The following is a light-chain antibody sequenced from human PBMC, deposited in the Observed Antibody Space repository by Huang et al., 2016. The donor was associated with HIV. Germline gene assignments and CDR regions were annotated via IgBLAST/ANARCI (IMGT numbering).Light chain of an antibody. J-gene: IGKJ2*01. CDR3: QQYNNWPRT. CDR1: QYVSSN. Sequence: ERVMTQSPDTLSVSPGERATLYCRASQYVSSNLAWYQQKPGQAPRLRVYGASTRVSDIPARFSGSGSGTEFTLTISSLQSEDSAVYYCQQYNNWPRTFGQGTKLEIK. CDR2: GAS. V-gene: IGKV3-15*01.